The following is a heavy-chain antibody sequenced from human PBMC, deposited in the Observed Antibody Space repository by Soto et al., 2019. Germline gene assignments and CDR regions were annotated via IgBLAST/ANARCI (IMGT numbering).Heavy chain of an antibody. CDR3: ARGDLVSADGENWFDP. CDR2: IYYSGST. J-gene: IGHJ5*02. D-gene: IGHD3-10*01. CDR1: GGSISSYY. Sequence: QVQLQESGPGLVKPSETLSLTCTVSGGSISSYYWSWIRQPPGKGLEWIGYIYYSGSTNYNPSLKSRVTISVDTSKNQFSLKLSSVTAADTAVYYCARGDLVSADGENWFDPWGQGTLVTVSS. V-gene: IGHV4-59*01.